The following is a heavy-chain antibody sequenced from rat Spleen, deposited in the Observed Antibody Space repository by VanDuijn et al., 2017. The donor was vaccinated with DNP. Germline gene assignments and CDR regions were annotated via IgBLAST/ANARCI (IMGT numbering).Heavy chain of an antibody. Sequence: EVRLVESGGGLVQPGGSLKVSCAASGFTFSNYDMTWVRQAPTKGLEWVASITPSGGDTYYRDSVKGRFTVSRDNAKSTLYLQMDSLRSEDTATYYCARHGRVYSYYSTMDAWGQGTSVTVSS. J-gene: IGHJ4*01. CDR1: GFTFSNYD. CDR2: ITPSGGDT. CDR3: ARHGRVYSYYSTMDA. V-gene: IGHV5-25*01. D-gene: IGHD1-11*01.